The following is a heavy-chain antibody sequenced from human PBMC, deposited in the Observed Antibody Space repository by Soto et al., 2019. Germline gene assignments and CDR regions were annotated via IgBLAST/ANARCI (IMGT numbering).Heavy chain of an antibody. CDR3: AKEVSLGSTVDLGY. J-gene: IGHJ4*02. D-gene: IGHD7-27*01. CDR2: ISGSGGST. CDR1: GFTFSIFA. V-gene: IGHV3-23*01. Sequence: PGGSLRLSXAASGFTFSIFAMSWVRQSPGKGLEWVSTISGSGGSTYYADAVKGRFTISRDNSMGTLYLQMKSLRVEDTAIYYCAKEVSLGSTVDLGYWGQGVLVTVSS.